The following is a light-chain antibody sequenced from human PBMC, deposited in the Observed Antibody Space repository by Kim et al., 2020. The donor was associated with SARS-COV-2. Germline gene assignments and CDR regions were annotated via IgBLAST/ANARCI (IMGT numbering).Light chain of an antibody. V-gene: IGKV1-5*03. J-gene: IGKJ2*01. CDR1: QSVSRF. CDR2: KAS. CDR3: QQYNNYPYT. Sequence: DIQMTQSPSTLSASVGDRVTITCRASQSVSRFLAWYQQKPGKAPKLLIYKASTLESGVPSRFSGSGSGTEFTLTISSLQPDDFATYYCQQYNNYPYTFGRGPSWRS.